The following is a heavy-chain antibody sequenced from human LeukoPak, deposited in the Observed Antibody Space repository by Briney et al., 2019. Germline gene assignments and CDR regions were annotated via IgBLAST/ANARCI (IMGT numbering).Heavy chain of an antibody. CDR3: AKNEQQLVLNWFDP. J-gene: IGHJ5*02. Sequence: GGSLRLSCAASGFTFSNYAMGWVRQAPGKGLEWVSGISGSDYAYYTDSVKGRFTISRDNSKNTLYLQMNTLRAEDTAVYYCAKNEQQLVLNWFDPWGQGTLVTVSS. CDR2: ISGSDYA. V-gene: IGHV3-23*01. CDR1: GFTFSNYA. D-gene: IGHD6-13*01.